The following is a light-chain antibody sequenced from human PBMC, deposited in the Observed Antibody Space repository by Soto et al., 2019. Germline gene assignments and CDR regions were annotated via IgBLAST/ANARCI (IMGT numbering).Light chain of an antibody. CDR3: QQYNNWRLLT. CDR2: SAS. J-gene: IGKJ4*01. Sequence: EIVMTQSPATLSVSPGDRATLSCRASESVSSNLAWYQQKPGQAPRLLIHSASTRATGIPARFSGSGSGTEFTLTISSLQSEDFAIYYCQQYNNWRLLTFGGGTKVEIK. V-gene: IGKV3-15*01. CDR1: ESVSSN.